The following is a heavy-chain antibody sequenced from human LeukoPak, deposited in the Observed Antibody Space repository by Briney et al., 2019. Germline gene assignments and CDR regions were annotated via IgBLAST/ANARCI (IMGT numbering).Heavy chain of an antibody. CDR2: ISYDGSNK. J-gene: IGHJ4*02. V-gene: IGHV3-30-3*01. Sequence: PGRSLRLSCAASGFTFSSYAMYWVRQAPGKGLEWVAVISYDGSNKYYADSVKGRFTISRDNSKSTLYLQMNSLRAEDTAVYYCARDLIMGVVVVIRPMGYWGQGTLVTVSS. D-gene: IGHD3-22*01. CDR1: GFTFSSYA. CDR3: ARDLIMGVVVVIRPMGY.